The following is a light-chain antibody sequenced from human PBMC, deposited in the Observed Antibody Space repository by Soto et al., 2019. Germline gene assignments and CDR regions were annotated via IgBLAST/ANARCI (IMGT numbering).Light chain of an antibody. CDR1: SGDVGGYNY. CDR2: DVT. Sequence: QSVLAQPRSVSGSPGQSVTISCTGTSGDVGGYNYVSWCRQHPGKAPELMIYDVTKRPSGVPDRFSGSKSGNTASLTISGLQAEDEADYYCCSYAGTYIYVFGIGTKVTVL. J-gene: IGLJ1*01. CDR3: CSYAGTYIYV. V-gene: IGLV2-11*01.